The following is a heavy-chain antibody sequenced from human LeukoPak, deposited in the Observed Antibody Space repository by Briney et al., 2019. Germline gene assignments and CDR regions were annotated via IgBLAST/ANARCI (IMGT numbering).Heavy chain of an antibody. J-gene: IGHJ4*02. CDR1: GGSISSYY. V-gene: IGHV4-59*08. Sequence: SETLSLTCTVSGGSISSYYWSWIRQPPGKGLEWIGYIYYSGSTNYNPPLKSRVTISVDTSKNQFSLKLSSVTAADTAVYYCASLNYYDSSGYEGGYWGQGTLVTVSS. D-gene: IGHD3-22*01. CDR3: ASLNYYDSSGYEGGY. CDR2: IYYSGST.